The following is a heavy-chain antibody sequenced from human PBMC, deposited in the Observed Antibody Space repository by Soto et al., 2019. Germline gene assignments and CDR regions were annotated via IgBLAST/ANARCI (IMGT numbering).Heavy chain of an antibody. D-gene: IGHD2-2*01. Sequence: ASVKVSCKASGYTFTSYGISWVRQAPGQGLEWMGWISAYNGNTNYAQKLQGRVTMTTDTSTSTAYMELRSLRSDDTAVYYCARGTDCSSTSCYSWFDPWGKGTLVTVSS. V-gene: IGHV1-18*01. CDR2: ISAYNGNT. CDR1: GYTFTSYG. J-gene: IGHJ5*02. CDR3: ARGTDCSSTSCYSWFDP.